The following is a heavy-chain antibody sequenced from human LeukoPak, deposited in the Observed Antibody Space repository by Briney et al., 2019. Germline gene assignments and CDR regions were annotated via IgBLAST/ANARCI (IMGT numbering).Heavy chain of an antibody. Sequence: GGSLRLSCAASGFSFSSYEMNWVRQAPGKGLEWVSYISSSVSTISYADSVKGRFTISRDNAKNSLYLQMNSLRAEDTAVYYCARVMWSGGNWFDPWGQGTLVTVSS. CDR3: ARVMWSGGNWFDP. D-gene: IGHD2-21*01. J-gene: IGHJ5*02. CDR2: ISSSVSTI. V-gene: IGHV3-48*03. CDR1: GFSFSSYE.